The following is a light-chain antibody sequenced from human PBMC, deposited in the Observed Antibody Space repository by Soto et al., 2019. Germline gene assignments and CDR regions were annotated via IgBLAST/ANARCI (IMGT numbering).Light chain of an antibody. Sequence: QSALAQPPSASGSPGQSVTISCTGTSSDVGDNYVSWYQQHLGKAPKLIIYEVSNRPSGVSNRFSGSKSGYTASLTISGLQAEDEADYYCNSHTSSGFRVFGTGTKLTVL. J-gene: IGLJ1*01. CDR2: EVS. V-gene: IGLV2-14*01. CDR3: NSHTSSGFRV. CDR1: SSDVGDNY.